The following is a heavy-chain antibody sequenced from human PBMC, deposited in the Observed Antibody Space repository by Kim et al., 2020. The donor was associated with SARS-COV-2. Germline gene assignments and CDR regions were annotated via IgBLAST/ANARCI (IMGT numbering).Heavy chain of an antibody. Sequence: ADSVKGRFTISRDNSKNTLYLQMNSLRAEDTAVYYCANSLSSTSCYIGDLWGQGTLVTVSS. V-gene: IGHV3-23*01. J-gene: IGHJ4*02. CDR3: ANSLSSTSCYIGDL. D-gene: IGHD2-2*02.